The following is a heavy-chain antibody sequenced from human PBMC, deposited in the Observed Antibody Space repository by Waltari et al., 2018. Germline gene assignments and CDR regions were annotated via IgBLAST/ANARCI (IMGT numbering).Heavy chain of an antibody. V-gene: IGHV4-38-2*01. CDR1: GYSISSGYY. CDR3: ARPTRGVVVVADWGY. Sequence: QVQLQESGPGLVKPSETLSLTCAVSGYSISSGYYWGWIRQPPGKGLEWIGSVYHSGRTYYNPSLKSRVTISVDTSKNQFSLKLSSVTAADTAIYYCARPTRGVVVVADWGYWGQGTLVTVSS. CDR2: VYHSGRT. D-gene: IGHD2-15*01. J-gene: IGHJ4*02.